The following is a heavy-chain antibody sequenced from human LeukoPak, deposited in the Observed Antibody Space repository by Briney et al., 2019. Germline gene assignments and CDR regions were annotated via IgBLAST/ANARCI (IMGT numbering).Heavy chain of an antibody. CDR1: GFPLSSYS. CDR2: ISPSSGNM. J-gene: IGHJ4*02. V-gene: IGHV3-48*01. CDR3: VRVKGTYFDY. D-gene: IGHD1-1*01. Sequence: PGGSLRLSCVASGFPLSSYSINWIRQAPGKGLEWVSYISPSSGNMYYLDSVQGRFTVSRDNDRNSLFLQIDSPTAEDTAVYFCVRVKGTYFDYWGQGALVTVSS.